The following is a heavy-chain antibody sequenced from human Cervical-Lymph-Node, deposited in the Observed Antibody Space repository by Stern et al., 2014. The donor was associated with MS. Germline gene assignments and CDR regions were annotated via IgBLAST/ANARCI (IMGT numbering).Heavy chain of an antibody. CDR2: MNPSSGHT. CDR3: ARSDYGDWDS. Sequence: VQLVESGAEVRKPGASVKVSCKASGYTFTNYDIHWVRQATGQGLEWMGWMNPSSGHTAYAQNFQGRVTMTRDTSISTAYMELSSLRPEDTALYYCARSDYGDWDSWGQGTLVTVSS. V-gene: IGHV1-8*01. CDR1: GYTFTNYD. D-gene: IGHD4-17*01. J-gene: IGHJ4*02.